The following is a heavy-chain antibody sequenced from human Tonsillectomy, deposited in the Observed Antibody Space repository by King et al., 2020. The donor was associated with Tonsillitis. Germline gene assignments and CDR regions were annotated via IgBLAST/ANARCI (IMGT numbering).Heavy chain of an antibody. D-gene: IGHD6-13*01. V-gene: IGHV3-53*01. CDR1: GFTVSSNY. J-gene: IGHJ4*02. CDR2: IYSGGST. Sequence: QLVQSGGGLIQPGGSLRLSCAASGFTVSSNYMSWVRQAPGKVLEWGSIIYSGGSTDYADSVKGRFTISRDNSKNTLYLQMNSLRAEDTAVYYCARDVAAAGFLWDWGQGTLVTVSS. CDR3: ARDVAAAGFLWD.